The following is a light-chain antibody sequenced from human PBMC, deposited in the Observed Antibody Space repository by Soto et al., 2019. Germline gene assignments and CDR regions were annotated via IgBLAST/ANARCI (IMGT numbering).Light chain of an antibody. J-gene: IGKJ1*01. CDR1: QSIRNY. CDR2: GAS. CDR3: QHHNSYSQT. Sequence: DIQLTQSPPTLSASVGERVTITCRASQSIRNYLAWYQQMPGKAPKLLIYGASSLQSVVPSRFSGSGSGTEFTLTFSSLQPDDFATYFCQHHNSYSQTFGQGTKVDIK. V-gene: IGKV1-5*01.